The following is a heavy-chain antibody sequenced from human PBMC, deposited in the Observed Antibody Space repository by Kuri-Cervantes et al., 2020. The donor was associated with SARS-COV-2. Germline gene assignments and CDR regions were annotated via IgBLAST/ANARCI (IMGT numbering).Heavy chain of an antibody. D-gene: IGHD3-3*01. CDR2: VNHRGST. Sequence: SETLSLTCAFYGESFSGYYWNWIRQSPGKGLEWIGEVNHRGSTNYNPSLKSRVTISVDTSKNQFSLKLSSVTAADTAVYYCARLPIYFGAHYFDYWGQGTLVTVSS. CDR1: GESFSGYY. CDR3: ARLPIYFGAHYFDY. J-gene: IGHJ4*02. V-gene: IGHV4-34*01.